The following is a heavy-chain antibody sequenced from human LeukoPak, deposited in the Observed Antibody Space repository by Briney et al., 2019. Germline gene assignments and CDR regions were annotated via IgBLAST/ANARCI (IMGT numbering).Heavy chain of an antibody. J-gene: IGHJ6*02. Sequence: ASVKVSCKASGYTFTGYYMHWVRQAPGQGLEWMGWINPQTGFTTIAQKFQGRVTMTMDTSISTIYMEMNSLRSDDTATFYCARDQADNYYALDVWGQGTSLVVSS. V-gene: IGHV1-2*02. CDR1: GYTFTGYY. CDR3: ARDQADNYYALDV. D-gene: IGHD5-24*01. CDR2: INPQTGFT.